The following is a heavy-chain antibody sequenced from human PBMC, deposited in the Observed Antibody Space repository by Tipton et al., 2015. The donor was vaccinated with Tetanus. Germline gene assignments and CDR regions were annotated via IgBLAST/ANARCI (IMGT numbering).Heavy chain of an antibody. D-gene: IGHD6-13*01. CDR2: MNPKTGAA. CDR1: GYTFTSYD. Sequence: QLVQSGAEVRKPGASVKVSCKTSGYTFTSYDINWVRQATGQGLEWLGYMNPKTGAAGYAQKFQGRVTMTSDISSSTTYMELRNLRPDDTAVYYCARGNRGSSWYLWGQGTLVTVSS. CDR3: ARGNRGSSWYL. J-gene: IGHJ4*02. V-gene: IGHV1-8*01.